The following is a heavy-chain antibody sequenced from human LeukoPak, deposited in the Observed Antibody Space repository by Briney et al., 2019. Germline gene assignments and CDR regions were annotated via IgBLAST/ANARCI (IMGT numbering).Heavy chain of an antibody. Sequence: GGSLRLSCAASGFTFDDYGMSWVRQAPGKGLEWVAVISYDESDKYYADSVKGRFTISRDNSKNTLYLQMNSLRVEDTAVYYCARRWSFDHWGQGTLVTVSS. J-gene: IGHJ4*02. V-gene: IGHV3-30*03. D-gene: IGHD6-13*01. CDR3: ARRWSFDH. CDR2: ISYDESDK. CDR1: GFTFDDYG.